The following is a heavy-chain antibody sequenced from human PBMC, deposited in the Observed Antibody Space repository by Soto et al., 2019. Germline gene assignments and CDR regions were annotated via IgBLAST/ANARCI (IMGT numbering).Heavy chain of an antibody. CDR2: IYYSGST. D-gene: IGHD1-7*01. CDR1: GGSISSYY. CDR3: ARDLREGSFYDIWNYVYGMDV. J-gene: IGHJ6*02. Sequence: SETLSLTCTVSGGSISSYYWSWIRQPPGKGLEWIGYIYYSGSTNYNPSLKSRVTISVDTSKNQFSLKLSSVTAADTAVYYCARDLREGSFYDIWNYVYGMDVWGPGTTVTVSS. V-gene: IGHV4-59*01.